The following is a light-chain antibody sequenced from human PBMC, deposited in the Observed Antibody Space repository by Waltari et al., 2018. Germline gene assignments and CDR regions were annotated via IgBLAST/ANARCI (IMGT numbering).Light chain of an antibody. Sequence: QLVVTQSPSASAPLGASVKLTCTLSSGHSSNVIAWLQQRPEKGPRYWMKVNSDGSHSKGDELPGRFSGSSSGAERYLTISSLQADDEADYYCETGGHGTWVFGGGTKLTVL. CDR1: SGHSSNV. CDR2: VNSDGSH. J-gene: IGLJ3*02. CDR3: ETGGHGTWV. V-gene: IGLV4-69*01.